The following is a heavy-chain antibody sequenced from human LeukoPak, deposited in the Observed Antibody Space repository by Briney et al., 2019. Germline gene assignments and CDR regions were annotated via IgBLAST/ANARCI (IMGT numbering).Heavy chain of an antibody. J-gene: IGHJ4*02. CDR1: EFTFSSYA. V-gene: IGHV3-23*01. D-gene: IGHD1-26*01. CDR3: TRAGLMGAADY. Sequence: GGSLRLSCTASEFTFSSYAMTWVRQAPGKGLEWVSGISGGGSNTYYADSVKGRFTISRDNPKSTLYLQMNNLRVEDTAVYYCTRAGLMGAADYWGQGTLVTVSS. CDR2: ISGGGSNT.